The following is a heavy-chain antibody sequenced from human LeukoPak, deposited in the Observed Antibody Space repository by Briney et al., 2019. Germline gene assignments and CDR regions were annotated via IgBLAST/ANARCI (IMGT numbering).Heavy chain of an antibody. CDR2: IYYSGST. J-gene: IGHJ4*02. D-gene: IGHD5-12*01. V-gene: IGHV4-31*03. Sequence: SQTLSLTCTVSGGSISSGGYYWSWIRQHPGEGLEWIGYIYYSGSTYYNPSLKSRVTVSVDTSKDQFSLKLSSVTAADTAVYYCARTNSGYLISDYWGQGTLVTVSS. CDR1: GGSISSGGYY. CDR3: ARTNSGYLISDY.